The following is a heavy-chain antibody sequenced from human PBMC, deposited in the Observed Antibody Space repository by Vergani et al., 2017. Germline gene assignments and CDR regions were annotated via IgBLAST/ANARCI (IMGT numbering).Heavy chain of an antibody. J-gene: IGHJ4*02. Sequence: QVQLVESGGGVVQPGRSLRLSCAASGFTFSSYGLHWVRQAPGKGLAWVAVIWYDGSNKYYADSVKGRFTISRDNSKNTLYLQMNSLRAEDTAVYYCAGEDVSFDYWGQGTLVTVSS. V-gene: IGHV3-33*01. CDR3: AGEDVSFDY. D-gene: IGHD3-16*01. CDR1: GFTFSSYG. CDR2: IWYDGSNK.